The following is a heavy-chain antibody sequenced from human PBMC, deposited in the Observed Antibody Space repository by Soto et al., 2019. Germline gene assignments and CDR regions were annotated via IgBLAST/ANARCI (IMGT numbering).Heavy chain of an antibody. CDR2: IYWDDDK. Sequence: SGPKLVNPKQTLPLTCTFSGFSLSTRGVGVGWIRQPPGKALEWLALIYWDDDKRYSTSLKSRLTITKDTSKNQVVLTMTNMDPVDTATYYCAHRRGDFWSGYLNYWGQGTLVTVSS. CDR3: AHRRGDFWSGYLNY. V-gene: IGHV2-5*02. D-gene: IGHD3-3*01. J-gene: IGHJ4*02. CDR1: GFSLSTRGVG.